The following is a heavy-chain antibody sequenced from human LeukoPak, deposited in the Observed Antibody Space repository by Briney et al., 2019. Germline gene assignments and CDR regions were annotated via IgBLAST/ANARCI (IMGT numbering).Heavy chain of an antibody. Sequence: GRSLRLSCAASGFTFDDYAMHWVRHAPGKGLEWVSGISWNSGSIGYADSVKGRFTISRDNAKNSLYLQMNSLRAEDTALYYCAKDLSYWGQGTLVTVSS. V-gene: IGHV3-9*01. CDR3: AKDLSY. J-gene: IGHJ4*02. CDR1: GFTFDDYA. CDR2: ISWNSGSI.